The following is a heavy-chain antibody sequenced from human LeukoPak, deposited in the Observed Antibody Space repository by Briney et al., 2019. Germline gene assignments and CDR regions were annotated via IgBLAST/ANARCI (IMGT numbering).Heavy chain of an antibody. Sequence: SETLSLTCTVSGGSISSGGYYWSWIRQHPGKGLEWIGYIYYSGSTYYNPSLKSRVTISVDTSKNQFSLKLSSVTAADTAVYYCASEVVVTATQELDIWGQGTMVTVSS. CDR2: IYYSGST. CDR1: GGSISSGGYY. D-gene: IGHD2-21*02. J-gene: IGHJ3*02. V-gene: IGHV4-31*03. CDR3: ASEVVVTATQELDI.